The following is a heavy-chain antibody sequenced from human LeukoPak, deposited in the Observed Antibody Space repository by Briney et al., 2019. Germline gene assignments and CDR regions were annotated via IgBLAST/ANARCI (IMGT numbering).Heavy chain of an antibody. D-gene: IGHD6-13*01. J-gene: IGHJ6*03. CDR2: MNPNSGNT. V-gene: IGHV1-8*02. Sequence: GASVKVSCKASGYTFTSYDINWVRQATGQGLEWMGWMNPNSGNTGYAQKLQGRVTMTTDTSTSTAYMELRSLRSDDTAVYYCARERGWGAAGLDYYYYMDVWGKGTTVTISS. CDR3: ARERGWGAAGLDYYYYMDV. CDR1: GYTFTSYD.